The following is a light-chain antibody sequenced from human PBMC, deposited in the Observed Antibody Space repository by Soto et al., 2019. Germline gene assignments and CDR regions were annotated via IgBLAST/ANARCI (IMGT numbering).Light chain of an antibody. CDR3: QQYGSSPIT. CDR2: GAS. J-gene: IGKJ3*01. V-gene: IGKV3-20*01. Sequence: EIVLTQSPGTLSLSPGERATLSCRASQSVSSSYLAWYQQKPGQGPRLLIYGASSRATGIPDRFSGSGSGTAFTLTISRLEPEDFAVYYCQQYGSSPITFDPGTKVDIK. CDR1: QSVSSSY.